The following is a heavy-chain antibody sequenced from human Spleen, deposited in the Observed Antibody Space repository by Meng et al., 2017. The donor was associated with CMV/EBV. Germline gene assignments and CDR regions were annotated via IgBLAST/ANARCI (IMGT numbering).Heavy chain of an antibody. V-gene: IGHV3-23*03. CDR3: AKDQGSSWYSYGMDV. D-gene: IGHD6-13*01. J-gene: IGHJ6*02. CDR1: GFTGSSYA. CDR2: IYSGRSST. Sequence: SGFTGSSYAMSWVSQAPGKGLEWVSVIYSGRSSTYYADSVKGRFTISRDNSKNTLYLQMNSLRAEDTAVYYCAKDQGSSWYSYGMDVWGQGTTVTVSS.